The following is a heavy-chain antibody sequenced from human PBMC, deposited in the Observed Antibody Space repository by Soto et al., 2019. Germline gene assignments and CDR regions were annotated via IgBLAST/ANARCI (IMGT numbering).Heavy chain of an antibody. Sequence: GGSLRLSCAASGFTFSSYWMSWVRQAPGKGLEWVANIKQDGSEKYYVDSVKGRFTISRDNAKNSLYLQMNSLRAEDTAVYYCARDRPSYSSSYFDYWGQGTLVTVSS. CDR2: IKQDGSEK. J-gene: IGHJ4*02. V-gene: IGHV3-7*03. CDR1: GFTFSSYW. CDR3: ARDRPSYSSSYFDY. D-gene: IGHD6-6*01.